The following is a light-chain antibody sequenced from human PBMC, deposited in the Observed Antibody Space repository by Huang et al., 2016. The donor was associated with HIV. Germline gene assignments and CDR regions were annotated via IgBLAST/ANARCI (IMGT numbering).Light chain of an antibody. CDR1: QSLVYSLNNTNY. V-gene: IGKV4-1*01. J-gene: IGKJ5*01. CDR2: WAS. Sequence: DIVMSQSPDSLSVSPCERATIDCKSSQSLVYSLNNTNYLAGFQQKPGRPRKLLLYWASTRECGSAERFSGSGSGTDFTLTINSLQPEDVATYYCQQYYQNPQTFGQGT. CDR3: QQYYQNPQT.